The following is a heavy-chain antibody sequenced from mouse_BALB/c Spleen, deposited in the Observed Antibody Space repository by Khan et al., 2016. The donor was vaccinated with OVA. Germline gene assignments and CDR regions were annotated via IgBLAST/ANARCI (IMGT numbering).Heavy chain of an antibody. J-gene: IGHJ3*01. CDR3: DRDGYYPWFDY. CDR2: IDPENGDT. Sequence: VQLQQSGAELVRPGAFVKLSCKASGFNIKDYYMHWVKQSPEQGLVWLGRIDPENGDTIYDPKFQGQASITSDTSSNTAYLMLSRLTSEDTAVYDCDRDGYYPWFDYWGQGTLVTVSA. CDR1: GFNIKDYY. D-gene: IGHD2-3*01. V-gene: IGHV14-1*02.